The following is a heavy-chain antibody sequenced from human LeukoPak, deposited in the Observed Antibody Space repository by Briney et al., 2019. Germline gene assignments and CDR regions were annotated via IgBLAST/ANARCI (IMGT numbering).Heavy chain of an antibody. CDR2: IHTSGST. Sequence: PSQTLSLTCTVVSGGSIGSGSYYWSWIRQPAGKGLEYIGRIHTSGSTNYNPSLKSRVTISVDTSKNHFSLKLNSVTAADTAVYYCAREKISSTAGTSFDSWGQGTLVTVSS. V-gene: IGHV4-61*02. J-gene: IGHJ4*02. CDR1: GGSIGSGSYY. CDR3: AREKISSTAGTSFDS. D-gene: IGHD6-13*01.